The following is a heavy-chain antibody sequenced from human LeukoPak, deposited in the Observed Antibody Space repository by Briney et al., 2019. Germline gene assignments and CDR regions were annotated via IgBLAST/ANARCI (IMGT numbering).Heavy chain of an antibody. J-gene: IGHJ5*02. V-gene: IGHV3-23*01. CDR2: ISGSGGST. D-gene: IGHD2-2*01. Sequence: GGSLRFSCAASGFTFSSYAMSWVRQAPGKGPEWVSAISGSGGSTYYADSVKGRFTISRDNSKNTLYLQMNSLRAEDTAVYYCAKDSVVPAARYNWFDPWGQGTLVTVSS. CDR1: GFTFSSYA. CDR3: AKDSVVPAARYNWFDP.